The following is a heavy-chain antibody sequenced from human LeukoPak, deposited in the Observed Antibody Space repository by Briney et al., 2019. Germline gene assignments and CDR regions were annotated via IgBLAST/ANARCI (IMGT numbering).Heavy chain of an antibody. Sequence: GSLRLSCAASGFTFSSYAMSWVRQPPGKGLEWIGSIYYSGSTYYNPSLKSRVTISVDTSKNQFSLKLSSVTAADTAVYYCARAFTYYYDSSGYYYDYWGQGTLVTVSS. CDR3: ARAFTYYYDSSGYYYDY. V-gene: IGHV4-39*01. J-gene: IGHJ4*02. CDR1: GFTFSSYA. CDR2: IYYSGST. D-gene: IGHD3-22*01.